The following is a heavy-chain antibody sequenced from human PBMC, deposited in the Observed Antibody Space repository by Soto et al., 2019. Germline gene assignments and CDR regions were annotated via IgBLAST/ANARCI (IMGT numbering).Heavy chain of an antibody. CDR2: FGPIVGTT. Sequence: VQLVQSGAEVKQPGSSVKVSCKASGGTFSSYTVTWVRQAPGQGLEWVGGFGPIVGTTDYSQNFQGRLTITADESATTGYMELSSLTSDDTARYYCAIGSTYSGEFEIWGQGTLGTVSS. D-gene: IGHD1-26*01. J-gene: IGHJ4*02. V-gene: IGHV1-69*01. CDR3: AIGSTYSGEFEI. CDR1: GGTFSSYT.